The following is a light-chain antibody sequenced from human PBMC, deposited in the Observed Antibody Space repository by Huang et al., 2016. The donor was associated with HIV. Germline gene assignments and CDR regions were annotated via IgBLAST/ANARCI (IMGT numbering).Light chain of an antibody. V-gene: IGKV3-11*01. CDR3: QQRSSGVS. Sequence: VLTQSPATLSWYPGERVTLSCRASQCVGSYIAWYQQRPGQSPRLLIYDVANRATGTPVRFSGSGSGTDFTLTISSLESEDFAVYYCQQRSSGVSFGGGTKVQVK. CDR2: DVA. CDR1: QCVGSY. J-gene: IGKJ4*01.